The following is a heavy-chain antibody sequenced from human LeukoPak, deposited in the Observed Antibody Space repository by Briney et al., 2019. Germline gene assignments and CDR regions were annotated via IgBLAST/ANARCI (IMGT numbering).Heavy chain of an antibody. CDR2: IYTSGST. CDR1: GGSISSYY. D-gene: IGHD3-22*01. V-gene: IGHV4-4*07. CDR3: ARVGNYYDGSGYFDDALDI. J-gene: IGHJ3*02. Sequence: PSETLSLTCTVSGGSISSYYWSWIRQPAGKGLEWIGRIYTSGSTNYNPSLKSRVTMSVDTSKNQFSLKLSSVTAADTAVYYCARVGNYYDGSGYFDDALDIWGQGTMVTVSS.